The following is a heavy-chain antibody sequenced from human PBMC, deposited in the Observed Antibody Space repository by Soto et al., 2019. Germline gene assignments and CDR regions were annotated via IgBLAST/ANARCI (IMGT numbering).Heavy chain of an antibody. J-gene: IGHJ3*01. CDR3: AKKSRHDYNSGMDAFDV. CDR2: IHYSGST. Sequence: QVQLQESGPGLVKTSETLSLTCTVSGGSISSYYWSWVRQPPGKGLEWIGYIHYSGSTNYNPSLKSRLTMSVDTSKNQFSLKLTSVTAADTALYYCAKKSRHDYNSGMDAFDVWGQGTMVTVTS. D-gene: IGHD4-4*01. V-gene: IGHV4-59*01. CDR1: GGSISSYY.